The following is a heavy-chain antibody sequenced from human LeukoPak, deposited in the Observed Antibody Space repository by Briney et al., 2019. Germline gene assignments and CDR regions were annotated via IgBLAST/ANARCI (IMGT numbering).Heavy chain of an antibody. Sequence: GGSLRLSCAASGFTFSSYWMSWVRQAPGKGLEWVANIKQDGSEKYYVDSVKGRFTISRDNAKNPLYLQMNSLRAEDTAVYYCARGTSTIFGVVNNWFDPWGQGTLVTVSS. CDR2: IKQDGSEK. D-gene: IGHD3-3*01. V-gene: IGHV3-7*01. CDR1: GFTFSSYW. CDR3: ARGTSTIFGVVNNWFDP. J-gene: IGHJ5*02.